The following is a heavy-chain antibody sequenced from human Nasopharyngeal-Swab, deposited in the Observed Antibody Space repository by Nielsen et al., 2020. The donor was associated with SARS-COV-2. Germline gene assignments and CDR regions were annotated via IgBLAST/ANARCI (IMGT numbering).Heavy chain of an antibody. Sequence: GGSLRLSCAASGFTFSDYYMSSIRQAPGKGLEWVSYISSSGSTIYYADSVKGRFTISRDNAKNSLYLQMNSLRAEDTAVYYCARSRSYYDSSGFPVGYWGQGTLVTVSS. J-gene: IGHJ4*02. CDR1: GFTFSDYY. V-gene: IGHV3-11*01. CDR2: ISSSGSTI. D-gene: IGHD3-22*01. CDR3: ARSRSYYDSSGFPVGY.